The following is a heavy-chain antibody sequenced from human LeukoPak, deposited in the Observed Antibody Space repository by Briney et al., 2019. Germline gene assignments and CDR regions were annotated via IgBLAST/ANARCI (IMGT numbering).Heavy chain of an antibody. CDR3: ARDNSGSLDF. CDR2: LYNGDKT. V-gene: IGHV3-53*01. Sequence: GGSLRLSCAASGFAVNSYFMTWVRQFPGKGLQWVSILYNGDKTYYVDSVRGRFTISRDISKKTLYLQMNSLRAEDTAVYYCARDNSGSLDFWGQGTLVTVSS. CDR1: GFAVNSYF. J-gene: IGHJ4*02. D-gene: IGHD6-19*01.